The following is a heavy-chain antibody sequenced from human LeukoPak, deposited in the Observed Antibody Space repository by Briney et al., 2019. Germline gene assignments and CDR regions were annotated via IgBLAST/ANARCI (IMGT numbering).Heavy chain of an antibody. D-gene: IGHD6-13*01. J-gene: IGHJ4*02. V-gene: IGHV3-7*01. CDR1: GFTFSSYW. CDR3: ARSGYSSSWYYFDT. CDR2: IKQDGSEK. Sequence: GGSLRLSCAASGFTFSSYWMSWVRQAPGKGLEWVANIKQDGSEKYYVDSVKGRFTISRDNAKNSLYLQMNSLRAEDTAVYYCARSGYSSSWYYFDTWGQGTQVTVTS.